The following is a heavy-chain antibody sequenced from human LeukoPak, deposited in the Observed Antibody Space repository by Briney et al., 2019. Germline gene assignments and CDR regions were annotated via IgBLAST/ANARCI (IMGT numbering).Heavy chain of an antibody. CDR2: IYWNDDK. CDR3: AHSRLRYFIFDY. Sequence: TLSLTCSVSGVSISSHYWSWIRQPPGKALEWLALIYWNDDKRYSPSLKSRLTITKDTSKNQVVLTMTNMDPVDTATYYCAHSRLRYFIFDYWGQGTLVTVSS. D-gene: IGHD3-9*01. J-gene: IGHJ4*02. V-gene: IGHV2-5*01. CDR1: GVSISSHYWS.